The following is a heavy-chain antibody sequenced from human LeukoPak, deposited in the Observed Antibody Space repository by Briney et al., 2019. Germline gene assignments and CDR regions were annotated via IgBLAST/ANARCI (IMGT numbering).Heavy chain of an antibody. CDR1: GYTFTGNY. CDR3: AGGYYDSSDYEYFQH. J-gene: IGHJ1*01. D-gene: IGHD3-22*01. CDR2: INPNSGGT. V-gene: IGHV1-2*02. Sequence: ASVKVSCKASGYTFTGNYMHWVRQAPGQGLEWMGWINPNSGGTNYAQKFQDRVTVTRDTSISTAYMELSRLRSDDTAVYYCAGGYYDSSDYEYFQHWGQGTLVTVSS.